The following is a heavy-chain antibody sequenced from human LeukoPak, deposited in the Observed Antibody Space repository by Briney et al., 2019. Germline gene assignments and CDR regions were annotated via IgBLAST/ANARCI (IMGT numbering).Heavy chain of an antibody. CDR2: IYYSGST. CDR1: GGSISSYY. J-gene: IGHJ6*02. V-gene: IGHV4-59*01. Sequence: SETLSLTCTVSGGSISSYYWSWIRQPPGKGLEWIGCIYYSGSTNYNPSLKSRVTISVDTSKNQFSLKLSSVTAADTAVYYCARIYYDFWSGYYSNYYYGMDVWGQGTTVTVSS. D-gene: IGHD3-3*01. CDR3: ARIYYDFWSGYYSNYYYGMDV.